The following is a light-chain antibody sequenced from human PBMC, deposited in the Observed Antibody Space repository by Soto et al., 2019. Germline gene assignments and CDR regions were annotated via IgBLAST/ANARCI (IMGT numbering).Light chain of an antibody. Sequence: EIVMTQSPATLSVSPGERATLSCRASQSVSSNLAWYQQKPGRAPRLLIYGASTRVTGVPARFSGSWSGTEFTLCISSLQSEDFAVYYCQQYYNWPPWAFGQGTEVEIK. CDR2: GAS. CDR3: QQYYNWPPWA. J-gene: IGKJ1*01. V-gene: IGKV3-15*01. CDR1: QSVSSN.